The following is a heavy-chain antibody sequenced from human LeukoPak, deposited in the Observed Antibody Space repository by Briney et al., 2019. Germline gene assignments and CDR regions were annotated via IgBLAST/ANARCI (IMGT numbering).Heavy chain of an antibody. V-gene: IGHV3-21*01. D-gene: IGHD3-22*01. CDR1: GFTFSTYS. CDR3: VRDWGYDSSGYWQKYFDT. J-gene: IGHJ4*02. CDR2: ISSSSGYI. Sequence: GGSLRLSCAASGFTFSTYSMTWVRQAPGKGLEWVPSISSSSGYIYYADPVKGRFTISRDNAKNSLYLQMNSLRAEDTAVYYCVRDWGYDSSGYWQKYFDTWGQGTLVTVSS.